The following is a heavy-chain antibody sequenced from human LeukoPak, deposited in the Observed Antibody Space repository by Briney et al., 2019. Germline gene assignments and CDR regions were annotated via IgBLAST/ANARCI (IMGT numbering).Heavy chain of an antibody. CDR1: GFIFHNYG. V-gene: IGHV3-30*18. CDR2: ISYDGSNK. J-gene: IGHJ4*02. Sequence: GGSLRLSCAASGFIFHNYGMHWVRRAPGKGLEWVAVISYDGSNKYYADSVRGRFTISRDNSKNTLYLQMNSLRAEDTAVYYSAKAYNIMVRGLPPVDYWGQGTQVNVSS. D-gene: IGHD3-10*01. CDR3: AKAYNIMVRGLPPVDY.